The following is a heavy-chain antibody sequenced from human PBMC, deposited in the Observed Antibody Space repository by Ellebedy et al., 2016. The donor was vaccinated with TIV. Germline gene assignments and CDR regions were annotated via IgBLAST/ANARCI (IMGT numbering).Heavy chain of an antibody. CDR3: ATVGGDYPVNYHMDV. J-gene: IGHJ6*03. D-gene: IGHD4-17*01. Sequence: ASVKVSCKASGYTFTSYDINWVRQAPGQGLEWMGGLIPLRGLPKSAPKFQGRVMFTAAKSTSTAYLELSTLRSDDTAVYYCATVGGDYPVNYHMDVWGEGTTVTVSS. CDR2: LIPLRGLP. V-gene: IGHV1-69*10. CDR1: GYTFTSYD.